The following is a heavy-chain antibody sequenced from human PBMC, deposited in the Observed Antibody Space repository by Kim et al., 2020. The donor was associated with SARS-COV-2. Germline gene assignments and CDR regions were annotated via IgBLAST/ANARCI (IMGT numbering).Heavy chain of an antibody. CDR2: ISWNGGYT. V-gene: IGHV3-43*01. D-gene: IGHD3-9*01. CDR1: GFTFDDYT. Sequence: GGSLRLSCAASGFTFDDYTMHWVRQAPGKGLEWVSLISWNGGYTYYADSVKGRFTISRDNSKNSLYLQMNSLRTEDTALYYCAKGPRPDFDWLLRSAFDIWGQGKMVTFSS. J-gene: IGHJ3*02. CDR3: AKGPRPDFDWLLRSAFDI.